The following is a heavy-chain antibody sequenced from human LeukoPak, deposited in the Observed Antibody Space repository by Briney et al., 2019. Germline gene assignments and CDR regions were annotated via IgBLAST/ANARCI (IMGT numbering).Heavy chain of an antibody. D-gene: IGHD2-2*01. J-gene: IGHJ4*02. V-gene: IGHV3-21*01. CDR1: GFTFSSYS. Sequence: PGGSLRLSCAASGFTFSSYSMNWVRQAPGKGVEWVSSISSSSSDIYYADSVKGRFTISRDNAKNSLYLQMNSLRAEDTAVYYCARSPSRPAANIDYWGQGTLVTVSS. CDR3: ARSPSRPAANIDY. CDR2: ISSSSSDI.